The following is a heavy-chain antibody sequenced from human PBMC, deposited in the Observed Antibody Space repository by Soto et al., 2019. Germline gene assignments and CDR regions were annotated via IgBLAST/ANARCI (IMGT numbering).Heavy chain of an antibody. D-gene: IGHD6-13*01. V-gene: IGHV1-18*01. J-gene: IGHJ5*02. Sequence: VSVNLSCKAAGYTFTIYGISWVRQAPGQGLEWMGWISAYNGNTNYAQKLQGRVTMTTDTSTSTAYMELRSLRSDDTAVYYCARDRGLIAAAGTRWFDPWGQGTLVTVSS. CDR1: GYTFTIYG. CDR2: ISAYNGNT. CDR3: ARDRGLIAAAGTRWFDP.